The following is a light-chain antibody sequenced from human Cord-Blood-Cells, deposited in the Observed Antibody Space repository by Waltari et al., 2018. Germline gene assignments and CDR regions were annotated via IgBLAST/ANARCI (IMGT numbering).Light chain of an antibody. CDR2: GAS. Sequence: EIVLTQSPGTLSLSPGERATLSCMASQSVSRSYLAWYQQKPGQAPRLLIYGASSRATGIPDRFSGSVSGTDFTLTISRLEPEDFAVYYCQQYGSSPYTFGQGTKLEIK. V-gene: IGKV3-20*01. CDR1: QSVSRSY. J-gene: IGKJ2*01. CDR3: QQYGSSPYT.